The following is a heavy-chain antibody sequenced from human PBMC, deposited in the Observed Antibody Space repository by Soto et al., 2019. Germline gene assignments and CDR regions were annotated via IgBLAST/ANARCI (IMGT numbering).Heavy chain of an antibody. CDR3: ARQGDFWSGYYPLFYYGMDV. V-gene: IGHV4-31*03. J-gene: IGHJ6*02. CDR1: GGSISSGGFY. Sequence: PSETLSLTCTVSGGSISSGGFYWSWIRQRPGKGLEWIGYIYYSGSTYYNPSLKSRVTISVDTSKNQFSLKLSSVTAADTAVYYCARQGDFWSGYYPLFYYGMDVWGQGTTVTVSS. D-gene: IGHD3-3*01. CDR2: IYYSGST.